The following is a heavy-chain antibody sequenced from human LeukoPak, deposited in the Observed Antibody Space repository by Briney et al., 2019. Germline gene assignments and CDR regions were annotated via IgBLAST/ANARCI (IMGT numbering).Heavy chain of an antibody. CDR3: ARDIAPWRGGATN. J-gene: IGHJ4*02. Sequence: GGSLRPSCAASGFTVSSNYMGWVRQAPGKGLEWVSVIYSGGSKYYADSVKGRFTISRDNSKNTLYLQMNSLRAEDTAVYYCARDIAPWRGGATNWGQGTLVTVSS. V-gene: IGHV3-66*02. CDR2: IYSGGSK. D-gene: IGHD1-26*01. CDR1: GFTVSSNY.